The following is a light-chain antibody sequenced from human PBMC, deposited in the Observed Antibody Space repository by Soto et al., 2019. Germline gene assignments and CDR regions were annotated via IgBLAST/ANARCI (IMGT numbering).Light chain of an antibody. CDR3: QQYDNLPLT. Sequence: DIQMTQSPSTLSASVGDRVTITCRASQSISSWLAWYQQKPGKAPKLLIYDASSLESGVPSRFSGSASGTEFTLTISSLQPEDIATYYCQQYDNLPLTFGGGTKVDIK. J-gene: IGKJ4*01. V-gene: IGKV1-5*01. CDR2: DAS. CDR1: QSISSW.